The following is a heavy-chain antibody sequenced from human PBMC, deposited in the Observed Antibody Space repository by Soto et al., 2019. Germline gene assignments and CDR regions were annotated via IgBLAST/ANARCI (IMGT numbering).Heavy chain of an antibody. V-gene: IGHV4-61*01. Sequence: SGTLSLTCTVSGGSVSSGTYYWSWIRQPPGRGLEWIGYIHYSGSTTYNPSLKSRVTISVDTSKNQFSLKLSSVTAADTAVYYCARDYMVSEIFGVVINYDRDVWGTGTTVP. D-gene: IGHD3-3*01. CDR1: GGSVSSGTYY. CDR2: IHYSGST. J-gene: IGHJ6*03. CDR3: ARDYMVSEIFGVVINYDRDV.